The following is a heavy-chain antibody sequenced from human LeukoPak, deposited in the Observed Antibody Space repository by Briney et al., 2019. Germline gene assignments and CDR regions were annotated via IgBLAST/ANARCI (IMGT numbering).Heavy chain of an antibody. V-gene: IGHV3-74*01. Sequence: GGSLRLSCAASGFTFSSYWMHWVRQAPGKGLAWVSRINSDGSTTTYADSVKGRFTISRDNAKNTLSLQMNSLRAEDTAVYYCARDSGAYDTLDYWGQGTLVTVSS. CDR2: INSDGSTT. CDR1: GFTFSSYW. CDR3: ARDSGAYDTLDY. J-gene: IGHJ4*02. D-gene: IGHD3-9*01.